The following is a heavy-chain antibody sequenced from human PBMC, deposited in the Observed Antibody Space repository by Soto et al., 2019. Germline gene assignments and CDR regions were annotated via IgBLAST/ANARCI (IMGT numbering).Heavy chain of an antibody. CDR2: IYYSGST. CDR3: ARTYYYDSSGYYGYFDY. Sequence: SETLSLTCTVSGGSISSSSYYWGWIRQPPGKGLEWIGSIYYSGSTYYNPYLKSRVTISVDTSKNQFSLKLSSVTAADSSVYYCARTYYYDSSGYYGYFDYWGQGTLVTVSS. CDR1: GGSISSSSYY. J-gene: IGHJ4*02. V-gene: IGHV4-39*01. D-gene: IGHD3-22*01.